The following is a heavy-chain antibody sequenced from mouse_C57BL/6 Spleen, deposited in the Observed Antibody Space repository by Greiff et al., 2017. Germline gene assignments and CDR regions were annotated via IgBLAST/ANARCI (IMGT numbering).Heavy chain of an antibody. CDR3: ARAYSDPYAMDY. Sequence: VQLQQSGPELVKPGASVKISCKASGYAFSSSWMNWVKQRPGKGLEWTGRIYPGDGDTNYNGKFKGKATLTVDKSSSTAYMQLSSLTSEDSAFYFCARAYSDPYAMDYWGQGTSLTVSS. CDR2: IYPGDGDT. CDR1: GYAFSSSW. J-gene: IGHJ4*01. V-gene: IGHV1-82*01. D-gene: IGHD2-13*01.